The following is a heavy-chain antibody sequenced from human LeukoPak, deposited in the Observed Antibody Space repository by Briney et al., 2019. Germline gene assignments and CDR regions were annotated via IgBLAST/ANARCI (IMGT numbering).Heavy chain of an antibody. V-gene: IGHV4-59*01. CDR2: IYYSGST. CDR3: ARERSPRWYFDL. CDR1: GGSISSYY. J-gene: IGHJ2*01. Sequence: SETLSLTCTVSGGSISSYYWSWIRQPPGKGLEWIGYIYYSGSTNYNPSLKSRVTISVDTSKNQFSLKLSSVTAADTAVYYCARERSPRWYFDLWGRGTLVTVSS. D-gene: IGHD1-26*01.